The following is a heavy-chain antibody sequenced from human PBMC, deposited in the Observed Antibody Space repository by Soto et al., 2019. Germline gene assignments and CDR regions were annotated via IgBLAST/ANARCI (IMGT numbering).Heavy chain of an antibody. V-gene: IGHV3-30*18. CDR3: AKDLEAVAGTTYYYYGMDV. Sequence: GGSPRLSCAASGFPFSSYGMHWVRQDPGKGLEWVAVISYDGSNKYYADSVKGRFTISRDNSKNTLYLQMNSLRAEDTAVYYCAKDLEAVAGTTYYYYGMDVWGQGTTVTVSS. CDR1: GFPFSSYG. J-gene: IGHJ6*02. D-gene: IGHD6-19*01. CDR2: ISYDGSNK.